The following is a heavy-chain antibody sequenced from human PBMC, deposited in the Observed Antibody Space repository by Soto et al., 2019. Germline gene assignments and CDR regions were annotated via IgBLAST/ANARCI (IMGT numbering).Heavy chain of an antibody. J-gene: IGHJ4*02. V-gene: IGHV1-8*01. CDR1: GYTFTSYD. Sequence: QVQLVQSGAEVKKPGASVKVSCKASGYTFTSYDINWVRQATGQGLEWMGWMNPNSGNTGYAQKFEGRVTMTSNTSISTAYMELSSLRSEDTAVYYCARGITMFGVVPGWGQGTLVTVSS. CDR3: ARGITMFGVVPG. D-gene: IGHD3-3*01. CDR2: MNPNSGNT.